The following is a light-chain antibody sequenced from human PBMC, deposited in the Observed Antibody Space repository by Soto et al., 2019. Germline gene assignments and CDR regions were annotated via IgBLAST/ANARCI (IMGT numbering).Light chain of an antibody. CDR2: GNS. V-gene: IGLV1-40*01. J-gene: IGLJ3*02. Sequence: QAVVTQPPSVSGAPGQRVTISCTGSSSNIGAGYDVHWYQQLPGTAPKLLIYGNSNRPSGVPDRFSGSKSGTSASLAITGLQAEDEADYYCSSTAGNNNLVFGGGTQLTVL. CDR1: SSNIGAGYD. CDR3: SSTAGNNNLV.